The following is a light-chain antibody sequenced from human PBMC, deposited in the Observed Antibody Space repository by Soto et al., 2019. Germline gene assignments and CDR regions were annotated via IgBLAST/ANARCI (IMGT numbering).Light chain of an antibody. CDR3: QQYSSYYPTT. Sequence: DTRLTQSPSSLSASVGDRCTITCQASQHISEYLNWYQQKPXKAPKLLXXDGSILESGVPSRFSGSGSGTEFTLTISSLQHDDFANYFCQQYSSYYPTTFGQGTKVDIK. CDR2: DGS. V-gene: IGKV1-33*01. J-gene: IGKJ1*01. CDR1: QHISEY.